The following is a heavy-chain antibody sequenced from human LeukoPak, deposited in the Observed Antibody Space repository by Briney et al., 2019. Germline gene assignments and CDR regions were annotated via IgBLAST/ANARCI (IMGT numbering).Heavy chain of an antibody. J-gene: IGHJ3*02. V-gene: IGHV3-23*01. CDR1: GFTFSNYW. CDR3: AKLEMGYRQDAFDI. D-gene: IGHD5-24*01. Sequence: GGSLRLSCAGSGFTFSNYWMSWVRQAPGKGLEWVSAISGSGGSTYYADSVKGRFTISRDNSKNTLYLQMNSLRAEDTAVYYCAKLEMGYRQDAFDIWGQGTMVTVSS. CDR2: ISGSGGST.